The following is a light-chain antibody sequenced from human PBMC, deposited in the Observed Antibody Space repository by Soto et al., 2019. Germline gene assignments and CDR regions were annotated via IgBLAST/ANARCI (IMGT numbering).Light chain of an antibody. CDR2: GAS. CDR1: QSISSSY. Sequence: ELVLTQSPGTLSLSPGERATLSCMASQSISSSYLAWYQQKPGQAPRLLIHGASSRATGVPDRFSGSGSGTDFTLSISRLEPEDFAMYYCQQYDSTPQTFGQGTKV. V-gene: IGKV3-20*01. CDR3: QQYDSTPQT. J-gene: IGKJ1*01.